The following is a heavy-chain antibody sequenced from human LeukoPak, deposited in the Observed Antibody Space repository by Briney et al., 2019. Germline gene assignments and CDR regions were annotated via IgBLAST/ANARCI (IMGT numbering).Heavy chain of an antibody. V-gene: IGHV3-7*01. CDR2: IKEDGSEK. CDR1: GFTFSSYA. Sequence: GGSLRLSCAASGFTFSSYAMSWVRQAPGKGLEWVANIKEDGSEKCYVDSVKGRFTISRDSAKNSLYLQMNSLRAEDTAVYYCARGSQNAFDIWGQGTMVTVSS. J-gene: IGHJ3*02. CDR3: ARGSQNAFDI.